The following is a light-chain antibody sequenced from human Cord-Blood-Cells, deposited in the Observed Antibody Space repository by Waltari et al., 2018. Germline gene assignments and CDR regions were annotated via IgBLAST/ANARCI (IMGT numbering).Light chain of an antibody. CDR3: QQYNNWPRT. Sequence: EIVMTQSPATLSVSPGERATLSCRARQSVSSNLAWYQQKPGQAPRLLIDGASTRATGSPARFSGSGSGTEFTLTISSLQSEDFAVYYCQQYNNWPRTFGQGTKVEIK. J-gene: IGKJ1*01. CDR1: QSVSSN. CDR2: GAS. V-gene: IGKV3D-15*01.